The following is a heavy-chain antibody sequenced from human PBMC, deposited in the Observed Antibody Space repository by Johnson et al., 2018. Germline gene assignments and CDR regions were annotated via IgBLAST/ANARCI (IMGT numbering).Heavy chain of an antibody. CDR3: AKGRILAAVSGEDAFDI. D-gene: IGHD6-13*01. CDR2: ISYEGSDK. J-gene: IGHJ3*02. V-gene: IGHV3-30*18. CDR1: GFTFSTYG. Sequence: QVQLVESGGGVVQPGRSLRLSCAASGFTFSTYGMHWVRQAPGKGLEWVAVISYEGSDKYYADSVKGRFTISRDNAKNSLYLQMNSLRAEDTALYYCAKGRILAAVSGEDAFDIWGQVTMVTVSS.